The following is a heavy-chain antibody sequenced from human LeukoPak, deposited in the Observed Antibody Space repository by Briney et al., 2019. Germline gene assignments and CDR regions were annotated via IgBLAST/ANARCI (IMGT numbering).Heavy chain of an antibody. J-gene: IGHJ4*02. Sequence: GGSLRLSCAASGFTFSSYAMNWVRQAPGKGLEWVLVIYSGGSTYYADSVKGRFTISRDNSKNTLYLLMNSLRAEDTAVYYCAGGAVTHSDYWGQGTLVTVSS. CDR1: GFTFSSYA. CDR2: IYSGGST. CDR3: AGGAVTHSDY. V-gene: IGHV3-53*01. D-gene: IGHD4-17*01.